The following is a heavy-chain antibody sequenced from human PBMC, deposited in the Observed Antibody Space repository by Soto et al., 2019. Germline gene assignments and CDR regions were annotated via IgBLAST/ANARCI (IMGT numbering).Heavy chain of an antibody. CDR1: GGSFSGYY. CDR2: INHSGST. CDR3: ARVLFYYYDSSSPIDY. V-gene: IGHV4-34*01. D-gene: IGHD3-22*01. Sequence: QVQLQQWGAGLLKPSETLSLTCAVYGGSFSGYYWSWIRQPPGKGLGWIGEINHSGSTNYNPSLKSRVTISVDTSKNQFSLKLSSVTAADTAVYYCARVLFYYYDSSSPIDYWGQGTLVTVSS. J-gene: IGHJ4*02.